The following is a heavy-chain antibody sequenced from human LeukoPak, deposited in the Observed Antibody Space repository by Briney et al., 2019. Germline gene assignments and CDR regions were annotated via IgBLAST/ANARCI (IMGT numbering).Heavy chain of an antibody. D-gene: IGHD3-22*01. CDR2: ISAYNGNT. Sequence: ASVKVSCKASGYTFTSYGISWVRQAPGQGLEWVGWISAYNGNTNYAQKLQGRVTMTRNTSISTAYMELSSLRSEDTAVYYCARGQINYYDSSGYYEYWGQGTLVTVSS. CDR3: ARGQINYYDSSGYYEY. CDR1: GYTFTSYG. V-gene: IGHV1-18*01. J-gene: IGHJ4*02.